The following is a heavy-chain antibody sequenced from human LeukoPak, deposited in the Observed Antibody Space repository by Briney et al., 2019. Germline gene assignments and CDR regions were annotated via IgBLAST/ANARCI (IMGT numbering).Heavy chain of an antibody. CDR3: ARVVEAIDY. CDR1: GYTFTSYD. CDR2: VNTKSGDR. Sequence: ASVKVSCKASGYTFTSYDINWVRQATGQGLEWMGWVNTKSGDRGYAPKFQGRVTMTRDTSISTVYMELSGLRSEDTAVYYCARVVEAIDYWGQGTLVTVSS. V-gene: IGHV1-8*01. D-gene: IGHD2-15*01. J-gene: IGHJ4*02.